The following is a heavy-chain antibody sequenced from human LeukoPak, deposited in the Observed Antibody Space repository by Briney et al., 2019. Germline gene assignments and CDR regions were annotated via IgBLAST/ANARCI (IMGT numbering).Heavy chain of an antibody. CDR1: GGPFSGYY. V-gene: IGHV4-34*01. D-gene: IGHD3-16*02. J-gene: IGHJ4*02. CDR3: ASGLINVWGSYRYFDY. CDR2: INHSGST. Sequence: SETLSLTCAVYGGPFSGYYWSWIRQPPGKGLEWIGEINHSGSTNYNPSLKSRVTISVDTSKNQFSLKLSSVTAADTAVYYCASGLINVWGSYRYFDYWGQGTLVTVSS.